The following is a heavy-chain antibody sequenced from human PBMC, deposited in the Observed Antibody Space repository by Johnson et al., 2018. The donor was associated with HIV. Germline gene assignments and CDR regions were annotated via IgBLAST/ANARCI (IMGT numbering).Heavy chain of an antibody. Sequence: QVQLVESGGGVVQPGGSLRLSCAASGFTFSSYGMHWVRQAPGKGLEWVAFIRYDGSHTDYADSVKGRFNISRDNSKNMMYLKVNSLRVDYTAVHYCAKDPSVYISMIELARGAFDIWGQGTKVTVSS. CDR3: AKDPSVYISMIELARGAFDI. CDR2: IRYDGSHT. CDR1: GFTFSSYG. D-gene: IGHD3-22*01. J-gene: IGHJ3*02. V-gene: IGHV3-30*02.